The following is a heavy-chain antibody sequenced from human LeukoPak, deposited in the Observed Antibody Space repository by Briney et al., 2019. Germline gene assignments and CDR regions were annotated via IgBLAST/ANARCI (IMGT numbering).Heavy chain of an antibody. CDR2: INPNSGGT. CDR3: ARADRPDYYESA. J-gene: IGHJ6*02. CDR1: GYTFTAYY. Sequence: ASVKVSCKASGYTFTAYYIHWVRQAPGQGLEWMGWINPNSGGTNYAQKFQGGVTMTRDTSISTAYMELSRLRSDDTAVYYCARADRPDYYESAWGQGTTVTVSS. V-gene: IGHV1-2*02. D-gene: IGHD3-22*01.